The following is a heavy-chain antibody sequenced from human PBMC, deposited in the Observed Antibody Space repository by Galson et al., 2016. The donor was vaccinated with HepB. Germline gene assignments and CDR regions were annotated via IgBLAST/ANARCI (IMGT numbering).Heavy chain of an antibody. CDR3: ARGAGPFWSTTYFDY. CDR2: INSDGDRT. D-gene: IGHD6-13*01. J-gene: IGHJ4*02. Sequence: SLRLSCAGSGFSLSSHWMHWVRQGPGKGLEWVSRINSDGDRTNYADPVKGRFTISRDNAKNTLYLQMNSLRAEDTAVYYCARGAGPFWSTTYFDYWGQGTLVTASS. V-gene: IGHV3-74*01. CDR1: GFSLSSHW.